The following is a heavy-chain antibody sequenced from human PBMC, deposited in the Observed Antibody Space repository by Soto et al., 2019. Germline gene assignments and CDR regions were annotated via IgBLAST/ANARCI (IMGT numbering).Heavy chain of an antibody. D-gene: IGHD3-22*01. CDR2: IWYDGSNK. V-gene: IGHV3-33*08. J-gene: IGHJ4*02. CDR1: GFTFSSYG. Sequence: GGSLRLSCAASGFTFSSYGMHWVRQAPGKGLEWVAVIWYDGSNKYYADSVKGRFTISRDNSKNTLYLQMNSLRAEDTAVYYCARDQATYYDSSGYCPDMGYWGQGTLVTVSS. CDR3: ARDQATYYDSSGYCPDMGY.